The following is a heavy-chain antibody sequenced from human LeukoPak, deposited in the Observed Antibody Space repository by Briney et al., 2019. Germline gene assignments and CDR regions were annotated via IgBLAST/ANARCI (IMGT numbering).Heavy chain of an antibody. D-gene: IGHD2-21*02. CDR3: ARFYCGGNCYSGYFNY. CDR2: IYHSGST. Sequence: PSETLSLTCAVSGYSISSGYYWGWIRRPPGKGREWIGTIYHSGSTYYSPSLKSRVTISVDTSKNQFSLKLSSVTAADTAVYYCARFYCGGNCYSGYFNYWGQGTLVTVSS. V-gene: IGHV4-38-2*01. CDR1: GYSISSGYY. J-gene: IGHJ4*02.